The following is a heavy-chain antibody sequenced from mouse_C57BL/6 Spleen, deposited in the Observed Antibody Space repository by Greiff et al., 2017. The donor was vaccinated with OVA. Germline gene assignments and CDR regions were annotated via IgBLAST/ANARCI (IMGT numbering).Heavy chain of an antibody. CDR1: GFTFSDYY. J-gene: IGHJ2*01. CDR3: ARESELGRGGYFDY. Sequence: EVMLVESEGGLVQPGRSMKLSCTASGFTFSDYYMAWVRQVPEKGLEWVANINYDGSSTYYLDSLKSRFIISRDNAKNILYLQMSSLKSEDTATYYCARESELGRGGYFDYWGQGTTLTVSS. D-gene: IGHD4-1*01. CDR2: INYDGSST. V-gene: IGHV5-16*01.